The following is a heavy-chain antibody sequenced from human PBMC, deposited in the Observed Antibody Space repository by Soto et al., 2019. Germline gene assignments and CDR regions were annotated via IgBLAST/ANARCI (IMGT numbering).Heavy chain of an antibody. Sequence: GGSLRLSCAASAFTFSSYAMHWVRQAPGKGLEWVAVISYDGSNKYYADSVKGRFTISRDNSKNTLYLQMNSLRAEDTAVYYCARGGYYDSSGYYHWGQGTLVTVSS. CDR3: ARGGYYDSSGYYH. CDR1: AFTFSSYA. D-gene: IGHD3-22*01. CDR2: ISYDGSNK. J-gene: IGHJ5*02. V-gene: IGHV3-30-3*01.